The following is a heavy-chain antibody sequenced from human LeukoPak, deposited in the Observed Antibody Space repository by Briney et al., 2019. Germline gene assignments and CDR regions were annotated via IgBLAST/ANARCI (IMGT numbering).Heavy chain of an antibody. CDR1: GFTFSSYG. Sequence: GSLRLSCAASGFTFSSYGMHWVRQAPGKGLEWVAVISYDGSNKYYADSVKGRFTISRDNSKNTLYLQINSLRAEDTAVYYCAREDYYDSSGYSGEAFDIWGQGTMVTVSS. CDR3: AREDYYDSSGYSGEAFDI. J-gene: IGHJ3*02. D-gene: IGHD3-22*01. CDR2: ISYDGSNK. V-gene: IGHV3-30*03.